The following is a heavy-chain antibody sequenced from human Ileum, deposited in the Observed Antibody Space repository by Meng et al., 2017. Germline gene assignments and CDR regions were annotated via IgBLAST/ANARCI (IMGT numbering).Heavy chain of an antibody. Sequence: VQLQEAGPGLVSPSETLSLTCTISGGSVNTGSYYWSWIRQPPGKGLEWIGYMYFSGSTKYNASLKSRVSISVDTSKKQFSLNLTSVTAADTAVYYCARGHYDKYFDSWGQGTLVTVSS. CDR2: MYFSGST. CDR3: ARGHYDKYFDS. V-gene: IGHV4-61*01. D-gene: IGHD3-22*01. CDR1: GGSVNTGSYY. J-gene: IGHJ4*02.